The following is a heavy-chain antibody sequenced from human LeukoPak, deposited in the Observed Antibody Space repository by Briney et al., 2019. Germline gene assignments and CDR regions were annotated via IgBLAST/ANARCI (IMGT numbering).Heavy chain of an antibody. J-gene: IGHJ6*03. Sequence: GGSLRLSCAASGFAFSSYSMNWVRQAPGKGLEWVSSISSSSSYIYYADSVKGRFTISRDNAKNSLYLQMNSLRAEDTAVYYCARSTRMAAYYYMDVWGKGTTVTVSS. CDR1: GFAFSSYS. CDR3: ARSTRMAAYYYMDV. D-gene: IGHD2-2*01. CDR2: ISSSSSYI. V-gene: IGHV3-21*01.